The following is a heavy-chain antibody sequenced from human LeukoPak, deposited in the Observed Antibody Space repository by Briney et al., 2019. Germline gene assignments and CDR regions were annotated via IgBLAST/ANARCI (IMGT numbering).Heavy chain of an antibody. D-gene: IGHD3-16*01. J-gene: IGHJ3*02. CDR2: ISAYNGDT. CDR3: AKDRLGLQDAFDI. Sequence: ASVKVSCKASGYTFSTYGITWVRQAPGQGLEWMGWISAYNGDTNYAQKLQGRVTMTTDTSTSTAYMELRSLRSDDTAVYYCAKDRLGLQDAFDIWGQGTVVTVSS. CDR1: GYTFSTYG. V-gene: IGHV1-18*01.